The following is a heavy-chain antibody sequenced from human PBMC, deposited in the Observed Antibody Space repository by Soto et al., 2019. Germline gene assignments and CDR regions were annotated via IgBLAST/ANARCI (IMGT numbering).Heavy chain of an antibody. D-gene: IGHD1-1*01. V-gene: IGHV1-69*06. CDR2: IIPIFGTA. Sequence: GASVKVSCKASGGTFSSDAISWVRQAPGQGLEWMGGIIPIFGTANYAQKFQGRVTITADKSTSTAYMELSSLRSEDTAVYYCARDTTGTTYYYYYGMDVWGQGTTVTVSS. CDR1: GGTFSSDA. J-gene: IGHJ6*02. CDR3: ARDTTGTTYYYYYGMDV.